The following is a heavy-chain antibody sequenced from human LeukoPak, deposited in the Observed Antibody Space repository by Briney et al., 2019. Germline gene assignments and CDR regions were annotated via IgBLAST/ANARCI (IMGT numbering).Heavy chain of an antibody. Sequence: LRLSCAASGFTFSSYAMSWIRQHPGKGLEWIGYIYYSGSTYYNPSLKSRVTISVDTSKNQFSLKLSSVTAADTAVYYCARNYDFWSGYNWFDPWGQGTLVTVSS. CDR3: ARNYDFWSGYNWFDP. J-gene: IGHJ5*02. V-gene: IGHV4-31*02. CDR1: GFTFSSYA. D-gene: IGHD3-3*01. CDR2: IYYSGST.